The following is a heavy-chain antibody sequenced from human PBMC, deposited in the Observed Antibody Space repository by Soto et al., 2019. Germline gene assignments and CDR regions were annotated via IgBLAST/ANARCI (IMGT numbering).Heavy chain of an antibody. CDR2: INVGNGNT. D-gene: IGHD3-3*01. V-gene: IGHV1-3*01. Sequence: GASVKVSCKASGYTFTTYAMHWVRQAPGQRLEWMGWINVGNGNTQYPQKFQGRVTVTRDTSASTVYMELSSLRSEDTAVYYCARVAFGVVTVCDYWGQGTLVTVSS. CDR3: ARVAFGVVTVCDY. CDR1: GYTFTTYA. J-gene: IGHJ4*02.